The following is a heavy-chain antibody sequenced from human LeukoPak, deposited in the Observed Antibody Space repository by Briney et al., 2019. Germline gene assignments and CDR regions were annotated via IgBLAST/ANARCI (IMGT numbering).Heavy chain of an antibody. J-gene: IGHJ4*02. CDR3: ARVQSRGAAGDFDY. Sequence: SETLPLTCTVSGDSVSSYYWSWIRQPPGKGLEWIGYIHYSGSTNYNPSLKSRVTISVDTSKNQFSLKLSSVTAADTAVYYCARVQSRGAAGDFDYWGQGTLVTVSS. D-gene: IGHD6-13*01. V-gene: IGHV4-59*02. CDR2: IHYSGST. CDR1: GDSVSSYY.